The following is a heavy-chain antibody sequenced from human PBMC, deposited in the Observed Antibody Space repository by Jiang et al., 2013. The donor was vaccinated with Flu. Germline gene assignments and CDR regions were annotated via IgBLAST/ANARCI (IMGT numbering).Heavy chain of an antibody. V-gene: IGHV6-1*01. D-gene: IGHD2-2*01. CDR3: ARTRYSSTPYFDY. Sequence: QTLSLTCVISGDSVAGNSVAWNWLRQSPSRGLEWLGRTFYRSKWYNEYALSLKSRVTINADTSKNQFSLQLNSVTPEDTAFYYCARTRYSSTPYFDYWGQGSPGHRLL. CDR2: TFYRSKWYN. CDR1: GDSVAGNSVA. J-gene: IGHJ4*02.